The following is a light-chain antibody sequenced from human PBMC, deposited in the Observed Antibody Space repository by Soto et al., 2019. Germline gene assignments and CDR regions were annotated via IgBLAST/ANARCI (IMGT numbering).Light chain of an antibody. Sequence: EIVMTQSPATLSVSPGERATLSCRASQSVSSNLAWYQQKPGQAPRLLIYGASTSASGVPARFSGSGSGTDFTLTISSLLSEDFAVYYCQQYDNWAPVTFGGGTKVASK. CDR1: QSVSSN. CDR2: GAS. V-gene: IGKV3-15*01. J-gene: IGKJ4*01. CDR3: QQYDNWAPVT.